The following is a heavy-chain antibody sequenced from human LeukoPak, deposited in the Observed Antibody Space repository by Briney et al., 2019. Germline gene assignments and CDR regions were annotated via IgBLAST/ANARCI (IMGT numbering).Heavy chain of an antibody. J-gene: IGHJ4*02. CDR1: GDSISTYY. CDR2: IYYRGST. V-gene: IGHV4-59*01. D-gene: IGHD3-10*01. Sequence: SETLSLTCTVSGDSISTYYWSWIRQPPGKGLEWIGYIYYRGSTNYNPSLKSRVTISLDTSKNQFSLKLNSVTAADTAVYYCARSSARSYYFDYWGQGTLVTVSS. CDR3: ARSSARSYYFDY.